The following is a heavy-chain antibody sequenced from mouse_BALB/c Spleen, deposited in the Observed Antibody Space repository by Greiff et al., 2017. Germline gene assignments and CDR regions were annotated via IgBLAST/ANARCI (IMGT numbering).Heavy chain of an antibody. J-gene: IGHJ2*01. V-gene: IGHV5-4*02. D-gene: IGHD1-1*02. CDR2: ISDGGSYT. Sequence: EVHLVESGGGLVKPGGSLKLSCAASGFTFSDYYMYWVRQTPEKRLEWVATISDGGSYTYYPDSVKGRFTISRDNAKNNLYMQMSSLKSEDTAMYYCARGPYGYFDYWGQGTTLTVSS. CDR1: GFTFSDYY. CDR3: ARGPYGYFDY.